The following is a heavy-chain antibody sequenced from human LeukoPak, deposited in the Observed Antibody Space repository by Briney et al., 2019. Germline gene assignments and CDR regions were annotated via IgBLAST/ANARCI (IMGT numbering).Heavy chain of an antibody. CDR3: ARDGLGYSYANQIDY. V-gene: IGHV3-7*01. D-gene: IGHD5-18*01. CDR2: IKQDGSEK. Sequence: SGGSLRLSCAASGFTFSSYWMSWVRQAPGKGLEWVANIKQDGSEKYYVDSVKGRFTISRDNAKNSLYLQMNSLRAEDTAVYYCARDGLGYSYANQIDYWGQGTLVTVSS. CDR1: GFTFSSYW. J-gene: IGHJ4*02.